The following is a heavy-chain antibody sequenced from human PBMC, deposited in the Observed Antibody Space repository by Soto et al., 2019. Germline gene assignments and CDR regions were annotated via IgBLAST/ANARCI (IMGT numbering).Heavy chain of an antibody. J-gene: IGHJ5*02. D-gene: IGHD2-15*01. V-gene: IGHV4-59*01. CDR3: AREYCSGGSCYTSHRWLDP. Sequence: PSETLSLTCTVSGDTISSYYWSWIRQPPGKGLEWIGYIYYSGSTNYNPSLKSRVTISVDTSKNQFSLKLSSVTAADTAVYYCAREYCSGGSCYTSHRWLDPWAQVRXVTVSS. CDR2: IYYSGST. CDR1: GDTISSYY.